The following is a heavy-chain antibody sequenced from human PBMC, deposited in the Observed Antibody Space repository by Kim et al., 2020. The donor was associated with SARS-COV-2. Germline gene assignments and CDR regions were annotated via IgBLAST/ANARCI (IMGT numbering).Heavy chain of an antibody. J-gene: IGHJ6*02. CDR3: AKVVVADYGMDV. D-gene: IGHD2-15*01. CDR1: GFTFDDYA. Sequence: GGSLRLSCAASGFTFDDYAMHWVRQAPGKGLEWVSGISWNSGSIGYADSVKGRFTISRDNAKNSLYLQMNSLRAEDTALYYCAKVVVADYGMDVWGQGTTVTVSS. CDR2: ISWNSGSI. V-gene: IGHV3-9*01.